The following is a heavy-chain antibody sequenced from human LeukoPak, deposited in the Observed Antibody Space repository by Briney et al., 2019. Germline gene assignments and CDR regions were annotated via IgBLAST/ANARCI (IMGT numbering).Heavy chain of an antibody. V-gene: IGHV3-23*01. CDR1: GFTFSNYA. CDR2: VSYDAVST. CDR3: AKPFQLLFFFYYYMDV. J-gene: IGHJ6*03. D-gene: IGHD2-2*01. Sequence: AGGSLRLSCAASGFTFSNYALSWVRQAPGKGLEWVSAVSYDAVSTYYADSVKGRFTISRDNSKNTLYLQMNSLRAEDTAVYYCAKPFQLLFFFYYYMDVWGKGTTVTVSS.